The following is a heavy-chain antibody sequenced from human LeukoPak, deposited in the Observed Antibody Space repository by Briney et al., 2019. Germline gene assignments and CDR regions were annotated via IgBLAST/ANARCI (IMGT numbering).Heavy chain of an antibody. V-gene: IGHV1-69*13. CDR3: ARILPPYYYDKDAFDI. CDR1: GGTFSSYA. J-gene: IGHJ3*02. D-gene: IGHD3-22*01. Sequence: SVNVSCKASGGTFSSYAISWVRQAPGQGLEWMGGIIPIFGTANYAQKFQGRVTITADESTSTAYMELSSLRSEDTAVYYCARILPPYYYDKDAFDIWGQGTMVTVSS. CDR2: IIPIFGTA.